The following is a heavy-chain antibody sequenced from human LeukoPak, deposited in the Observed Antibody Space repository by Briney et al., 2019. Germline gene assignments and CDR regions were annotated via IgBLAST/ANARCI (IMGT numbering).Heavy chain of an antibody. CDR3: ATSQDSSGYCLDY. CDR2: ISYDGSNK. Sequence: QPGRSLRLSCAASGFTFSSYAMHWVRQAPGKGLEWVAVISYDGSNKYYADSVKGRFTISRDNSKNTLYLQMNSLRAEDTAVYYCATSQDSSGYCLDYWGQGTLVTVSS. J-gene: IGHJ4*02. D-gene: IGHD3-22*01. CDR1: GFTFSSYA. V-gene: IGHV3-30-3*01.